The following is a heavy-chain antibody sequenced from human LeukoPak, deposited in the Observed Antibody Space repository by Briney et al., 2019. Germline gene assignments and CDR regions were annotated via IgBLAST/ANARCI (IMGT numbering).Heavy chain of an antibody. V-gene: IGHV4-30-4*08. CDR1: GGSISSGDYY. D-gene: IGHD3-10*01. Sequence: SQTLSLTCTVSGGSISSGDYYWSWIRQPPGKGLEWIGEINHSGSTNYNPSLKSRVTISVDTSKNQFSLKLSSVTAADTAVYYCADGGGSGSRYWGQGTLVTVSS. J-gene: IGHJ4*02. CDR2: INHSGST. CDR3: ADGGGSGSRY.